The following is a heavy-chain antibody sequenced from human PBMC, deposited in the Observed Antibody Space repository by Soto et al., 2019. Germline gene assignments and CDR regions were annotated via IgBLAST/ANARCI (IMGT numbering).Heavy chain of an antibody. Sequence: QVQLVQSGAEVKKPGASVKVSCKVSGYTLTELSMHWVRQAPGKGLEWMGGFDPEDGETIYAQKFQGRVTMTEDTXTXTXXMELSSLRSEDTAVYYCARLGRDGYNYDYYYGMDVWGQGTTVTVSS. CDR2: FDPEDGET. V-gene: IGHV1-24*01. CDR1: GYTLTELS. CDR3: ARLGRDGYNYDYYYGMDV. J-gene: IGHJ6*02. D-gene: IGHD5-12*01.